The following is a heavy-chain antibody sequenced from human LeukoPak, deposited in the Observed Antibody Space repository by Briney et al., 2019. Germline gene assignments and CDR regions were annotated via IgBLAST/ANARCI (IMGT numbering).Heavy chain of an antibody. J-gene: IGHJ4*02. D-gene: IGHD6-6*01. V-gene: IGHV1-46*03. CDR1: GYTFTSYY. CDR2: INPSGGST. Sequence: ASVKVSCKASGYTFTSYYMHWVRQAPGQGLEWMRIINPSGGSTSYAQKFQGRVTMTRDTSTSTVYMELSSLRSEDTAVYYCARVVSISSSKGLLGYWGQGTLVTVSS. CDR3: ARVVSISSSKGLLGY.